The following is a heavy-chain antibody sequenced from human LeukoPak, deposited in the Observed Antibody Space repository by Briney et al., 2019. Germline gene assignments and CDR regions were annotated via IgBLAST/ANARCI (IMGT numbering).Heavy chain of an antibody. Sequence: GGSLRLSCAASGFTFSSYAMHWVRQAPGKGLEWVAVISYDGSNKYYADSVKGRFTISRDNSKNTLYLQMNSLRAEDTAVYYCAVIAAAGRSYAFDIWGQGTMVTVSS. CDR1: GFTFSSYA. CDR2: ISYDGSNK. J-gene: IGHJ3*02. CDR3: AVIAAAGRSYAFDI. V-gene: IGHV3-30-3*01. D-gene: IGHD6-13*01.